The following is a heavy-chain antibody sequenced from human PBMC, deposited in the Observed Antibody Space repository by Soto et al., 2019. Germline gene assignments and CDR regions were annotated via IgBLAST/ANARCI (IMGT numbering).Heavy chain of an antibody. Sequence: EVQLLESGGGLVQPGGSLRLSCAASGFTFSSYAMSWVRQAPGKGLEWVSAISGSGGSTYYADSVKGRFTISRDNSKNTLYLQMNSLRAEDTVVYYCAKDGDSSSWLPYFDYWGQGTLVTVSS. J-gene: IGHJ4*02. D-gene: IGHD6-13*01. CDR1: GFTFSSYA. CDR3: AKDGDSSSWLPYFDY. V-gene: IGHV3-23*01. CDR2: ISGSGGST.